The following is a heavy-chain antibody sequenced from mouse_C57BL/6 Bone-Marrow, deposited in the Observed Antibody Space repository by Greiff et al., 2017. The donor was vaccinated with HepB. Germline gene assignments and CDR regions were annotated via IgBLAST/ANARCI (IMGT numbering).Heavy chain of an antibody. Sequence: EVQLQQSGAELVRPGASVKLSCTASGFNIKDDYMHWVKQRPEQGLEWIGWIDPENGDTEYASKFQGKATITADTSSNTAYLQLSSLTSEDTAVYYCAPMVTTIPFAYWGQGTLVTVSA. V-gene: IGHV14-4*01. CDR3: APMVTTIPFAY. CDR1: GFNIKDDY. CDR2: IDPENGDT. J-gene: IGHJ3*01. D-gene: IGHD2-2*01.